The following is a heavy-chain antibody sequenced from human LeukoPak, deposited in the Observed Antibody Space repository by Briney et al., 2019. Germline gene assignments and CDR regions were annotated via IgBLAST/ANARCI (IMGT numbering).Heavy chain of an antibody. J-gene: IGHJ5*02. CDR3: ARHKRVFVVVTAQQNWFDP. Sequence: SETLSLTCTVSGGSISSYYWSWIRQPAGKGLEWIGRIYTSGSTNYNPSLKSRVTISVDTSKNQFSLKLSSVTAADTAVYYCARHKRVFVVVTAQQNWFDPWGQGTLVTVSS. D-gene: IGHD2-21*02. CDR2: IYTSGST. CDR1: GGSISSYY. V-gene: IGHV4-4*07.